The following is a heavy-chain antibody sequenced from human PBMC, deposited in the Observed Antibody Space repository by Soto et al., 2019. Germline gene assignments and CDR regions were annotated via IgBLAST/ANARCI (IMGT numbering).Heavy chain of an antibody. V-gene: IGHV3-20*01. CDR1: GFTFDDYG. CDR3: ARDESAGGPSDAFDI. D-gene: IGHD6-13*01. CDR2: INWNGGST. J-gene: IGHJ3*02. Sequence: GGSLRLSCAASGFTFDDYGMSWVRQAPGKGLEWVSGINWNGGSTGYADSVKGRFTISRDNAKNSLYLQMNSLRAEDTALHHCARDESAGGPSDAFDIWGQGTMVTVSS.